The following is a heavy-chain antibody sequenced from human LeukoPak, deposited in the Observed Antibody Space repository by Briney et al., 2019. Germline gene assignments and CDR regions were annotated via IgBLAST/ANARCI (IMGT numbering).Heavy chain of an antibody. CDR1: RYTFTSYD. V-gene: IGHV1-8*03. D-gene: IGHD2-2*01. Sequence: ASVKVSCKASRYTFTSYDINWVRQATGQGLEWMGWMNPNSGNTGYAQKFQGRVTITRNTSISTAYMELSSLRSEDTAVYYCARAQPPLGYYYYMDVWGKGTTVTVSS. CDR3: ARAQPPLGYYYYMDV. CDR2: MNPNSGNT. J-gene: IGHJ6*03.